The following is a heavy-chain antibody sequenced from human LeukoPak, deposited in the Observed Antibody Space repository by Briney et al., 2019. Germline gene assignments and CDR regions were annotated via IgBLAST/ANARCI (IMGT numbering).Heavy chain of an antibody. CDR1: GGSISGYY. J-gene: IGHJ4*02. Sequence: SETLSLTCTVSGGSISGYYWSWIRQPPGKALEWIGYIYSSGNTVYNPSLKSRVTITVDTSKNQFSLKLTSVTAVDTAMYYCVRHGGSYFIYWGQGTLVTVCS. V-gene: IGHV4-4*09. D-gene: IGHD3-10*01. CDR2: IYSSGNT. CDR3: VRHGGSYFIY.